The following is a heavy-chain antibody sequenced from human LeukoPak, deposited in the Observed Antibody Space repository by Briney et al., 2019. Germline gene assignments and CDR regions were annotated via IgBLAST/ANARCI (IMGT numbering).Heavy chain of an antibody. CDR2: INPNSGGT. V-gene: IGHV1-2*06. J-gene: IGHJ6*02. Sequence: ASVKVSCKASGYTFTGYYMHWVRQAPGQGLGWMGRINPNSGGTNYAQKLQGRVTMTRDTSISTAYMELSRLRSDDTAVYSCAIVPATDDFYYYYGMDVWGQGTTVTVSS. CDR3: AIVPATDDFYYYYGMDV. CDR1: GYTFTGYY. D-gene: IGHD5-24*01.